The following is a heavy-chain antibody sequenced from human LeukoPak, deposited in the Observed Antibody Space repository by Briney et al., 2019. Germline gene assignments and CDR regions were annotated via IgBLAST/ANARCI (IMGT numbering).Heavy chain of an antibody. CDR2: IIPIFGTA. V-gene: IGHV1-69*13. J-gene: IGHJ4*02. CDR3: ARDLSPRRARIFDY. D-gene: IGHD6-6*01. Sequence: ASVKVSCKASGGTFSSYAISWVRQAPGQGLEWMGGIIPIFGTANYAQKFQGRVTITADESTSTAYMELSSLRSEDTAVYYCARDLSPRRARIFDYWGQGTLVTVSS. CDR1: GGTFSSYA.